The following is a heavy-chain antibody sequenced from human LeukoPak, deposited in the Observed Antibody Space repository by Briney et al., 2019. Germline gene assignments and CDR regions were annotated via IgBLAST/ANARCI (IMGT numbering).Heavy chain of an antibody. CDR1: GFTFSSYY. CDR2: VHNDGDTK. V-gene: IGHV3-30*02. CDR3: ARERGEGRTRNFDY. J-gene: IGHJ4*02. D-gene: IGHD3-16*01. Sequence: GGSLRLSCAASGFTFSSYYMHWVRQAPGKCLEWVAVVHNDGDTKYFGDSVKGRFTISRDNSKNTLYLQMNSLKPEDTAMYYCARERGEGRTRNFDYWGQGTLVTVSS.